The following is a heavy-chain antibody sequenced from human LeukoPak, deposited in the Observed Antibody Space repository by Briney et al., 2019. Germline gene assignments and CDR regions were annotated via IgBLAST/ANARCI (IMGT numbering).Heavy chain of an antibody. CDR3: ARGGHSSSWYFYYYGMDV. Sequence: ASVKVSCKACGYTFTSYDINWVRQATGQGLEWMGWMNPNSGNTGYAQKFQGRVTMTRNTSISTAYMELSSLRSEDTAVYYCARGGHSSSWYFYYYGMDVWGQGTTVTVSS. CDR2: MNPNSGNT. CDR1: GYTFTSYD. D-gene: IGHD6-13*01. J-gene: IGHJ6*02. V-gene: IGHV1-8*01.